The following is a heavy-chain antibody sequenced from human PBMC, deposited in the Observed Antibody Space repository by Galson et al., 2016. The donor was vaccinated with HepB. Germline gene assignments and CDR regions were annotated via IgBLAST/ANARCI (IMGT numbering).Heavy chain of an antibody. J-gene: IGHJ4*02. Sequence: SETLSLTCGVSGGSISSSNWWRWVRQSPGTGLEWIGEVYHSGSTNYNPTLKSRVNMSVDKSKIQFSLKLISMTAADTPVYYCARDLAGGTGWYNYFDSWGQGILVTVSS. CDR2: VYHSGST. V-gene: IGHV4-4*02. D-gene: IGHD6-19*01. CDR1: GGSISSSNW. CDR3: ARDLAGGTGWYNYFDS.